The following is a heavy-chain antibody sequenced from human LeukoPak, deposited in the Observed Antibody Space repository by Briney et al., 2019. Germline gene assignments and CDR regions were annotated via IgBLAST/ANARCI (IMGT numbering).Heavy chain of an antibody. CDR3: ARDQWWQFIAVAITSYFDS. CDR1: GFAFGSEA. CDR2: IKPDGSEK. D-gene: IGHD6-19*01. J-gene: IGHJ4*02. Sequence: GGSLRLSCAVSGFAFGSEAMSWVRQAPGKGLEWVANIKPDGSEKYYVDSVKGRFTISRDNTKNSLYLQMDSLRAEDTAVYYCARDQWWQFIAVAITSYFDSWGQGTLVTVSS. V-gene: IGHV3-7*01.